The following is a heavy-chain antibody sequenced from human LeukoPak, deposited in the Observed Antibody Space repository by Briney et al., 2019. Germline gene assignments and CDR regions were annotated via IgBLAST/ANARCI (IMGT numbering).Heavy chain of an antibody. CDR2: SNYGGST. CDR3: AREGGTTVVGAFDL. Sequence: SQTLSLTCTVSGGSISSGAYYWSWSRQHPGEGLEWIGYSNYGGSTYDSSSHKSRITISVDTSKNQFSQKLSSVTAADTAVYYCAREGGTTVVGAFDLWGQGTMVTVSS. J-gene: IGHJ3*01. CDR1: GGSISSGAYY. D-gene: IGHD4-23*01. V-gene: IGHV4-31*03.